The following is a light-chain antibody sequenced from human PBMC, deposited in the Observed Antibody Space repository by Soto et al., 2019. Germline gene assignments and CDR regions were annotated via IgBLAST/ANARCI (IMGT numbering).Light chain of an antibody. V-gene: IGLV2-11*01. CDR1: SSDVGGYNY. Sequence: QSALTQPRSVSGSPGQSVTISCTGTSSDVGGYNYVSWYQQHPGKAPKLMIYDVSKRPSGVPDRFSGSKSGNTASLTISELQDYDEADYYCCSYAGSYTRYVFGTGTKLTVL. J-gene: IGLJ1*01. CDR2: DVS. CDR3: CSYAGSYTRYV.